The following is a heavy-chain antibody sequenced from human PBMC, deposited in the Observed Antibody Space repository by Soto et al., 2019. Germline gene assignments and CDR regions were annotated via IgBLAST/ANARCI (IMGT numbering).Heavy chain of an antibody. Sequence: PSETLSLTCTVSGASISGDEYFWRWIRQPPGKGLEWIGFIYYSGTYYNPSLKSRATISADTSKSHFSLKLTSVTAADTAVYYCARDLAYCASGSCYAKWGSWGQGTLVTSPQ. CDR2: IYYSGT. CDR1: GASISGDEYF. J-gene: IGHJ5*02. CDR3: ARDLAYCASGSCYAKWGS. D-gene: IGHD2-15*01. V-gene: IGHV4-30-4*01.